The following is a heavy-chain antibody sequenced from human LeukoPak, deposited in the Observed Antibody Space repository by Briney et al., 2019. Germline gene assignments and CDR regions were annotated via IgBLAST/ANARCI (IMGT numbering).Heavy chain of an antibody. D-gene: IGHD2-2*01. CDR2: ISYDGSDK. CDR3: ATIKCSSSSCRSPFDC. V-gene: IGHV3-30*01. CDR1: GFLFSSYA. Sequence: GGSLRLSCAASGFLFSSYAMHWVRQAPGKGLEWVAVISYDGSDKYYADSVKGRFTISRDNSKNTLYLQMNSLRAEDTAVYYCATIKCSSSSCRSPFDCWGQGTLVTVSS. J-gene: IGHJ4*02.